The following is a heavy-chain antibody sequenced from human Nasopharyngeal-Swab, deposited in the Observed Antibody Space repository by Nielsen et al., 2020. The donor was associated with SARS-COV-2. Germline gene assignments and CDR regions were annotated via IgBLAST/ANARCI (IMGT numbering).Heavy chain of an antibody. CDR1: GYTFTSDW. V-gene: IGHV5-51*01. CDR3: VRPEGVATSFKYYFQYGMDV. Sequence: GGSLRLSCKASGYTFTSDWIGWVRQMPGKGLEWMGIIYPGDSDTRYSPSFRGQVTISADKSISTAYLQWSSLKASDTAMYYCVRPEGVATSFKYYFQYGMDVWGQGTMVTVPS. D-gene: IGHD5-12*01. J-gene: IGHJ6*02. CDR2: IYPGDSDT.